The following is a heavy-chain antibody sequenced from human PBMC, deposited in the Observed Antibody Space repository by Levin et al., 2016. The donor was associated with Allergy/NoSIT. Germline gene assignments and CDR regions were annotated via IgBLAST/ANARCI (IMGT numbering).Heavy chain of an antibody. CDR3: ARRWDKSGIYYFDY. D-gene: IGHD3-3*02. V-gene: IGHV5-51*01. J-gene: IGHJ4*02. CDR2: ICPGDSDT. Sequence: GESLKISCKGSGYKFTSYCIGWVRQMPGKGLEWMGIICPGDSDTRYSPSFQGQVTISADKSISTAYLQWSSLKASDTAMYHCARRWDKSGIYYFDYWGQGTLVTVSS. CDR1: GYKFTSYC.